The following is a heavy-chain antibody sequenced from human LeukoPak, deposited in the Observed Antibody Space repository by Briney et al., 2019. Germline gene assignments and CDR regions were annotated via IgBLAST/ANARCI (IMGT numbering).Heavy chain of an antibody. J-gene: IGHJ4*02. CDR3: ARDLLEASAGTPDS. CDR1: GYTFPDYY. CDR2: INPNYGVT. Sequence: GASVKVSCKASGYTFPDYYMHWVRQAPGQGLEWMGWINPNYGVTKIAQTFQGRVTLTRDTSISTVYMELSRLSSDDTAFYFCARDLLEASAGTPDSWGQGTLVTVSS. V-gene: IGHV1-2*02. D-gene: IGHD6-13*01.